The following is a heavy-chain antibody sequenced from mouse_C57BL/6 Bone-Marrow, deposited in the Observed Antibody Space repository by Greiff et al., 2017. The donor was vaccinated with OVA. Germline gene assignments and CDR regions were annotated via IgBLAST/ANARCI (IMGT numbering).Heavy chain of an antibody. Sequence: EVQRVESGEGLVKPGGSLKLSCAASGFTFSSYAMSWVRQTPEKRLEWVAYISSGGDYIYYADTVKGRFTISRDNARNTLSLQMSTLKSENTAMYYSTSPLYYTGRGHWYFDVWGTGTTVTVSS. CDR3: TSPLYYTGRGHWYFDV. CDR2: ISSGGDYI. V-gene: IGHV5-9-1*02. CDR1: GFTFSSYA. D-gene: IGHD1-1*01. J-gene: IGHJ1*03.